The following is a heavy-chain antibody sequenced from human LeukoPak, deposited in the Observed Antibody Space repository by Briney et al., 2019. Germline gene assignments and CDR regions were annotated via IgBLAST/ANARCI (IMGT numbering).Heavy chain of an antibody. Sequence: GGSLRLSCAASGFTFSSYGMHWVRQAPGKGLEWVAFIRYGGSNKYYADSVKGRFTISGDNSKNTLYLQMNSLRAEDTAVYYCAKRPEANSSSWYFLDYWGQGTLVTVSS. CDR3: AKRPEANSSSWYFLDY. V-gene: IGHV3-30*02. CDR1: GFTFSSYG. D-gene: IGHD6-13*01. CDR2: IRYGGSNK. J-gene: IGHJ4*02.